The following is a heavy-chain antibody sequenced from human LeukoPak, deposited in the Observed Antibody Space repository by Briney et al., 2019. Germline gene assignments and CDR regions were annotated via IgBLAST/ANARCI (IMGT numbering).Heavy chain of an antibody. Sequence: GGSLRLSCAASGFTFSHYGMHWVRQAPGKGLEWVAVIWSDGTNQYYAYSVKGRFTISRDNFKNTVSLQMNSLRAEDTAVYYCATKQWLAPPPDSWGQGTPVTVSS. V-gene: IGHV3-33*01. CDR3: ATKQWLAPPPDS. J-gene: IGHJ4*02. CDR1: GFTFSHYG. CDR2: IWSDGTNQ. D-gene: IGHD6-19*01.